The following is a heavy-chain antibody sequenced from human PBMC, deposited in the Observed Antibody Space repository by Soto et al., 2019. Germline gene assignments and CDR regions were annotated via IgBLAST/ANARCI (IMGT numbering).Heavy chain of an antibody. V-gene: IGHV4-31*03. J-gene: IGHJ4*02. Sequence: PSETLSLTCTVSGASISSGNYYWSWIRQHPGKGLEWIGYIYHSGITSYNPSLESRVTISVDTSNNHFSLKLSSVTAADTAVYYCARANFDWLFPFDYWGQGTLVTVSS. CDR2: IYHSGIT. CDR1: GASISSGNYY. D-gene: IGHD3-9*01. CDR3: ARANFDWLFPFDY.